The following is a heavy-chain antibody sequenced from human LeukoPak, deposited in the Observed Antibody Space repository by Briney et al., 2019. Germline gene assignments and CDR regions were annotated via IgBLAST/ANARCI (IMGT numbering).Heavy chain of an antibody. J-gene: IGHJ4*02. Sequence: GGSMRVSYTCSDFNFNMFAMNCIRHAPGQGQERVSGISRGGGSANDADSVKVRFTISRDKSKNMVFLQMNSLRPEDTAVYFCQAEDGIRDCSEGVCMEGYYFDYWGQGSLVTVSS. CDR3: QAEDGIRDCSEGVCMEGYYFDY. CDR1: DFNFNMFA. V-gene: IGHV3-23*01. CDR2: ISRGGGSA. D-gene: IGHD2-8*01.